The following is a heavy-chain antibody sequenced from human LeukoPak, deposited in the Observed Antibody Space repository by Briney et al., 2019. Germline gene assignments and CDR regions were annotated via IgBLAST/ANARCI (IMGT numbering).Heavy chain of an antibody. CDR1: GFTFSNYG. CDR2: IRYGGSNE. D-gene: IGHD1-14*01. J-gene: IGHJ3*01. V-gene: IGHV3-30*02. CDR3: AKSRAPTADPDAFDV. Sequence: PGGSLRLSCVGSGFTFSNYGIHWVRQAPGKGLEWVAFIRYGGSNEYYADSVRGRFTISRDNSKNSLYLRMNKLRGDDTARYYCAKSRAPTADPDAFDVWGQGTRVTVSS.